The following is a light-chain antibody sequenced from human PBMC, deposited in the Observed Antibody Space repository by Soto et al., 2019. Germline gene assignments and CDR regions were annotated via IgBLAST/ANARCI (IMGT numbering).Light chain of an antibody. V-gene: IGLV4-69*01. CDR3: QSLGTGIQV. CDR2: INYDGTH. Sequence: QAVVTQSPSASASLGASVKLTCTLSSGYSTYAIAWHQQQSEKGPRFLMKINYDGTHSKGDGFFDRFSGSSSGAERHLTITSLQSDDEAEYYCQSLGTGIQVFGGGTKLTVL. J-gene: IGLJ3*02. CDR1: SGYSTYA.